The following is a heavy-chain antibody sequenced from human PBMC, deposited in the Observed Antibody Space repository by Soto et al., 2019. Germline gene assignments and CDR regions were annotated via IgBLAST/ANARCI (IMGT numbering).Heavy chain of an antibody. Sequence: EVQLVESGGGLVQPGRSLRLSCRDSGFNFEDYGMHWVRQAPGKGLEWVSSISWNSEDTGYADSVRGRFTTSRDNAKNSLYLEMNSLRPEDTALYFCGKGIPPEQWGQRTQVTVSS. D-gene: IGHD2-21*01. J-gene: IGHJ4*02. CDR1: GFNFEDYG. V-gene: IGHV3-9*01. CDR3: GKGIPPEQ. CDR2: ISWNSEDT.